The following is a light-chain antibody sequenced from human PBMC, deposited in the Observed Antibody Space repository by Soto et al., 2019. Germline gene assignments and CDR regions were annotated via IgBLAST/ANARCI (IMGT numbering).Light chain of an antibody. CDR1: QSVSSN. V-gene: IGKV3-15*01. CDR2: GAS. CDR3: HHYNNWPQT. J-gene: IGKJ1*01. Sequence: EIVMTQSPATLPVPPGERATLSCRASQSVSSNLAWYQQKPGQAPRLLIYGASTRATGIPARFSGSGSGTEFTLTISSLQSEDFGSYYCHHYNNWPQTFGQGTKVEIK.